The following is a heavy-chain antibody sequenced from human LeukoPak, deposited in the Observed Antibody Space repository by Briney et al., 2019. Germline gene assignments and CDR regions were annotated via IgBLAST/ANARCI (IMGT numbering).Heavy chain of an antibody. Sequence: SVNVSFKASGGTFSSYAISWVRQAPGQGLEWMGGIVPIFGTANYAQKFQGRVTITADESTSTAYMELSSLRSEDTAVYYCARGPAGYYYDSSGSLFDYWGQGTLVTVSS. V-gene: IGHV1-69*13. CDR2: IVPIFGTA. D-gene: IGHD3-22*01. CDR3: ARGPAGYYYDSSGSLFDY. J-gene: IGHJ4*02. CDR1: GGTFSSYA.